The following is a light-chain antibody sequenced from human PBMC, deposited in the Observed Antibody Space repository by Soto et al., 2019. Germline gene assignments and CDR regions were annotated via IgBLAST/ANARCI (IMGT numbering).Light chain of an antibody. CDR1: QSVSNSS. V-gene: IGKV3-20*01. CDR2: DAS. J-gene: IGKJ3*01. Sequence: EMELTQATGTLSLSAGERATLSCRASQSVSNSSLAWYQQKRGQAPKLLFPDASSRATGTLYRFSGSVSGTDFTLTISILAPEDFAVYYCQQYGGSPRTVGPGTMVD. CDR3: QQYGGSPRT.